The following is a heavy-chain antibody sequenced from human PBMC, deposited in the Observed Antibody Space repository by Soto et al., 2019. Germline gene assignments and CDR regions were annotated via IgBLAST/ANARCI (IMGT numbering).Heavy chain of an antibody. J-gene: IGHJ5*02. CDR1: GFTFDDYA. Sequence: GGSLRLSCAASGFTFDDYAMHWVRQAPGKGLEWVSGISWNSGSIGYADSVKGRFTISRDNAKNSLYLQMNSLRAEDTALYYCAKDIDPDYYPNWFDPWGQGTLVTVSS. CDR3: AKDIDPDYYPNWFDP. CDR2: ISWNSGSI. D-gene: IGHD3-10*01. V-gene: IGHV3-9*01.